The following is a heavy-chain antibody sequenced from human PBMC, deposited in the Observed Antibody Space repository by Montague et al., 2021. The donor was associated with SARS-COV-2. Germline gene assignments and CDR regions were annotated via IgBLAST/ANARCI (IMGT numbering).Heavy chain of an antibody. CDR3: ARIGSSSWPAFDY. J-gene: IGHJ4*02. V-gene: IGHV2-70*01. CDR1: GFSLSTSGMC. D-gene: IGHD6-13*01. CDR2: IDWXXXK. Sequence: PALVKPTQTLTLTGTFSGFSLSTSGMCVSWIRQPPGKALEWLALIDWXXXKYYSTSLKTRLTISKDTSKNQVVLTMTNMDPVDTAAYYCARIGSSSWPAFDYWGQGTLVTVSS.